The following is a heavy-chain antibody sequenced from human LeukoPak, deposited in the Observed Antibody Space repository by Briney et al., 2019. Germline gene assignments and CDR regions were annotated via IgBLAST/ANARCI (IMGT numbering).Heavy chain of an antibody. CDR3: ARDGIVVVPAAIVVYYYYGMDV. Sequence: GGSLRLSCAASGFTFSSYAMHWVRQAPGKRLEWVAGISYDGSNKYYADSVKGRFTISRDNSKNTLYLQMNSLRAEDTAVYYCARDGIVVVPAAIVVYYYYGMDVWGQGTTVTVSS. CDR1: GFTFSSYA. CDR2: ISYDGSNK. D-gene: IGHD2-2*01. V-gene: IGHV3-30-3*01. J-gene: IGHJ6*02.